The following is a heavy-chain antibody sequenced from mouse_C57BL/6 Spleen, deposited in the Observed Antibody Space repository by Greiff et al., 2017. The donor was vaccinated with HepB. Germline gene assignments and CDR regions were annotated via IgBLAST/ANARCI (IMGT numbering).Heavy chain of an antibody. CDR3: ARTNYGSSSYFDY. J-gene: IGHJ2*01. D-gene: IGHD1-1*01. CDR2: IDPSDSYT. V-gene: IGHV1-50*01. Sequence: QVQLQQSGAELVKPGASVKLSCKASGYTFTSYWMQWVKQRPGQGLEWIGEIDPSDSYTNYNQKFKGKATLTVDTSSSTAYMQLSSLTSEDSAVYYCARTNYGSSSYFDYWGQGTTLTVSS. CDR1: GYTFTSYW.